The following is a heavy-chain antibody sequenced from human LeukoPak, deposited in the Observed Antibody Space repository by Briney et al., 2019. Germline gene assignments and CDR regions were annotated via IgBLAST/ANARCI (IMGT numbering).Heavy chain of an antibody. CDR3: AREAWGLLNWFDP. Sequence: PSETLSLTCAVYGGSFSGYYWSWIRQPPGKGLEWIGEINHSGSTNYNPSLKSRVTISVDTSKNQFSLKLSSVTAADTAVYYCAREAWGLLNWFDPWGQGTLVTVPS. J-gene: IGHJ5*02. D-gene: IGHD7-27*01. V-gene: IGHV4-34*01. CDR1: GGSFSGYY. CDR2: INHSGST.